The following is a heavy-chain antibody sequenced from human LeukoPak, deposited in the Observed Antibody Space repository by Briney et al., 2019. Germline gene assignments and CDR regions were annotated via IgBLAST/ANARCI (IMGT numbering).Heavy chain of an antibody. CDR2: IFYSGTT. CDR3: ARSSRYSSTNLSIGLDP. CDR1: GGSISSSSYY. V-gene: IGHV4-39*01. D-gene: IGHD6-13*01. J-gene: IGHJ5*02. Sequence: SETLSLTCTVSGGSISSSSYYWGWIRQPPGKGLEWIGSIFYSGTTYYNPSLKSRVTISGDTSKNQFSLKLNSVTAADTAVYYCARSSRYSSTNLSIGLDPWGQGTLVTVSS.